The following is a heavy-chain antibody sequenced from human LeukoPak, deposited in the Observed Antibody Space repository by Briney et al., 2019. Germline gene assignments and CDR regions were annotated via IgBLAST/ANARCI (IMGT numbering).Heavy chain of an antibody. CDR2: IRYDGSNK. V-gene: IGHV3-30*02. Sequence: TGGSLRLSCAASGFTFSSYGMHWVRQAPGKGLEWVTFIRYDGSNKYYADSVKGRFTISRDNSKNTLYLQMNSLRAEDTAVYYCAKGGITVAMGFDPWGQGTLVTVSS. D-gene: IGHD6-13*01. CDR1: GFTFSSYG. J-gene: IGHJ5*02. CDR3: AKGGITVAMGFDP.